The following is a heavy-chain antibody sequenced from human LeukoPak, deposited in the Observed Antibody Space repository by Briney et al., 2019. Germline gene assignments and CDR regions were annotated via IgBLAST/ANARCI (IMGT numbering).Heavy chain of an antibody. J-gene: IGHJ4*02. CDR3: ARREISNRYKYYFDY. V-gene: IGHV4-34*01. Sequence: SQTLSLTCAVYGGPFSGYYWSWIRQPPGQGLECIGGINHSGSTNYNPSLKSRVTISVDTSKNQFSLKLSSVTAADTAVYYCARREISNRYKYYFDYWGQGTLVTVSS. D-gene: IGHD5-24*01. CDR2: INHSGST. CDR1: GGPFSGYY.